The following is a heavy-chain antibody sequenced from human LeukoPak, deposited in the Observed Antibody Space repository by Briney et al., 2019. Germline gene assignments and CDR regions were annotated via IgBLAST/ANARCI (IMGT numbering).Heavy chain of an antibody. CDR2: ITSSSSYI. V-gene: IGHV3-21*04. CDR1: GFTFSSYN. Sequence: PGGSLRLSCAVSGFTFSSYNMNWVRQAPGKGLEWVSSITSSSSYIYYADSVKGRFTISRDNAKNSLYLQMNSLRAEDTALYYCARRLYYYYMDVWGKGTTVTVSS. J-gene: IGHJ6*03. CDR3: ARRLYYYYMDV.